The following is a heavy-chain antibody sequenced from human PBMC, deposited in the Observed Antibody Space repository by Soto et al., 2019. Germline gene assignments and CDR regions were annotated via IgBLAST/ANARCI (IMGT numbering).Heavy chain of an antibody. CDR3: ERDRIYSTSWHDY. Sequence: QVQLVESGGGVVQPGRSLRLSCAASGFTFSSYAMHWVLQAPGKGLEWVAVISYDGSNKYYADSVKSRFTISRDNSKNPLYLQMNSLRAEYTAVYYWERDRIYSTSWHDYGGQGTQDTVSS. CDR1: GFTFSSYA. J-gene: IGHJ4*02. V-gene: IGHV3-30-3*01. D-gene: IGHD6-13*01. CDR2: ISYDGSNK.